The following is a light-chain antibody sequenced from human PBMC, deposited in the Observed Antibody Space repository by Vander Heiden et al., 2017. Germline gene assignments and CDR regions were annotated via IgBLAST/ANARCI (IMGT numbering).Light chain of an antibody. CDR2: AVN. CDR1: SSDVGVSNY. V-gene: IGLV2-8*01. Sequence: QSALTQPPSASGSPGQSVTISCTGTSSDVGVSNYVSWYQQHPGKAPNLMIYAVNKRPSGVPDRFSGSKSGNTASLTVSGLQSEDEADYYCSSFAGSNSWVFGGGTKLTVL. J-gene: IGLJ3*02. CDR3: SSFAGSNSWV.